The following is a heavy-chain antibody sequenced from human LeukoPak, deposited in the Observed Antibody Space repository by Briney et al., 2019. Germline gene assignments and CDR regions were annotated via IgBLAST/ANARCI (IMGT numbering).Heavy chain of an antibody. J-gene: IGHJ4*02. CDR1: GGTFSSYA. Sequence: ASVKVSCKASGGTFSSYAITCVRQAPGQGLEWMGEIIPIFGTANYAQKFQGRVTITADKSTSTAYMELSSLRSDDTAVYYCASRRDGYNYGNYYFDYWGQGTLVTVSS. D-gene: IGHD5-24*01. CDR3: ASRRDGYNYGNYYFDY. V-gene: IGHV1-69*06. CDR2: IIPIFGTA.